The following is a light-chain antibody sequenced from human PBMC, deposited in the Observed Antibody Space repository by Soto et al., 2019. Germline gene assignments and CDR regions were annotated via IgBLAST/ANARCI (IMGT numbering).Light chain of an antibody. CDR3: QQYGNSPIT. CDR2: RAS. CDR1: QSINIW. V-gene: IGKV1-5*03. J-gene: IGKJ1*01. Sequence: DIQMTQSPSTLSASVGDRVTITCRASQSINIWLAWFQQKPGKAPKLLIYRASTLESGVPTRFSGSGSGTDFTLTISRLEPEDFAVYYCQQYGNSPITFGQGTKVDI.